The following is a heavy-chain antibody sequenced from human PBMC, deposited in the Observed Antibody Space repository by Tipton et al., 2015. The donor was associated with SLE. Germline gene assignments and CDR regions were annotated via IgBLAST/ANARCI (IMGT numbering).Heavy chain of an antibody. CDR3: VKDGPNAGSWPYFDY. CDR1: GDSVSSHSAA. D-gene: IGHD2-2*01. J-gene: IGHJ4*02. V-gene: IGHV6-1*01. Sequence: GLVKPSQTLSLTCAISGDSVSSHSAAWNWIRQSPSRGLEWLGRTYYRSKWYNDYPVSVKSRITINPDTSKNQFSLQLNSVTPEDTAVYYCVKDGPNAGSWPYFDYWGQGTLVTVSS. CDR2: TYYRSKWYN.